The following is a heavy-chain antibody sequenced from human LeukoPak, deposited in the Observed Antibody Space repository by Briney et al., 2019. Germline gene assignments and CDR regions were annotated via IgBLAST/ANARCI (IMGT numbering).Heavy chain of an antibody. J-gene: IGHJ1*01. Sequence: GESLKISCKGSGYSFTSYWIGWVRQMPGKGLEWMGIIYPGDSDTRYSPSFQVQVTISADKSISTAYLQWSSLKASDTAMYYCARLARGMLVVEDVEYFQHWGQGTLVTVSS. CDR1: GYSFTSYW. CDR2: IYPGDSDT. V-gene: IGHV5-51*01. CDR3: ARLARGMLVVEDVEYFQH. D-gene: IGHD3-22*01.